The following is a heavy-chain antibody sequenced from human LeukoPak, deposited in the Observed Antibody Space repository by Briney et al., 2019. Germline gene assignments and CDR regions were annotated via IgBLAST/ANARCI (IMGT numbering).Heavy chain of an antibody. J-gene: IGHJ3*02. CDR3: AKRAHYYDSSGPPAFDAFDI. V-gene: IGHV3-30*02. Sequence: GGSLRLSCAASGFTFSSYGMHWVRQAPGKGLEWVAFIRYDGSNKYYADSVKGRFTISRDNSKNTLYLQMNSLRAEDTAVYYCAKRAHYYDSSGPPAFDAFDIWGQGTMVTVSS. CDR1: GFTFSSYG. CDR2: IRYDGSNK. D-gene: IGHD3-22*01.